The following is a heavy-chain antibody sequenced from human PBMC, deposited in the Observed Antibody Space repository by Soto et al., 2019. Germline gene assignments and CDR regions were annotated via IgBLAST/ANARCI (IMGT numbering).Heavy chain of an antibody. Sequence: PSETLSLTCTVSGGSISSGDYYWSWIRQPPGKGLEWIGYIYYSGSTYYNPSLKSRVTISVDTSKNQFSLKLSSVTAADTAVYYCARGSGSGGYWLDPWGQGTLVTVSS. CDR1: GGSISSGDYY. D-gene: IGHD2-15*01. J-gene: IGHJ5*02. CDR2: IYYSGST. CDR3: ARGSGSGGYWLDP. V-gene: IGHV4-30-4*01.